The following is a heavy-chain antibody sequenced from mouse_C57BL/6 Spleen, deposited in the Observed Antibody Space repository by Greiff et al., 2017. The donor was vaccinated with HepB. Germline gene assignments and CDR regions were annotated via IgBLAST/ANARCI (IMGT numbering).Heavy chain of an antibody. CDR1: GYTFTSYD. D-gene: IGHD1-1*01. Sequence: VHLVESGPELVKPGASVKLSCKASGYTFTSYDINWVKQRPGQGLEWIGWIYPRDGSTKYNEKFKGKATLTVDTSSSTAYMELHSLTSEDSAVYFCARSRYYGSSYAMDYWGQGTSVTVSS. J-gene: IGHJ4*01. V-gene: IGHV1-85*01. CDR2: IYPRDGST. CDR3: ARSRYYGSSYAMDY.